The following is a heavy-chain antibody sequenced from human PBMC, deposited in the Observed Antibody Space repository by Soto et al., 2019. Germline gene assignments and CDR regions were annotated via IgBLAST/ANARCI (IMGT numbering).Heavy chain of an antibody. Sequence: SETLSLTCSIYSGSFSGYYWSWIRQPPGKGLEWIGEISQSGNTNYSPSLKSRVSISIDTSKKQFSPNLASVSAADTAVYYCARAPKVSGSSQTRPDFWGQGTLVTVSS. J-gene: IGHJ4*02. V-gene: IGHV4-34*01. CDR3: ARAPKVSGSSQTRPDF. CDR2: ISQSGNT. CDR1: SGSFSGYY. D-gene: IGHD6-6*01.